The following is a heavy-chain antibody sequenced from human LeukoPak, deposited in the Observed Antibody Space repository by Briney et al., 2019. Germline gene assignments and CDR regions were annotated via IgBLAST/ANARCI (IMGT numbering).Heavy chain of an antibody. J-gene: IGHJ4*02. CDR3: ARGRIQLWIDY. CDR1: GVSISSSNSY. Sequence: SETLSLTCTVSGVSISSSNSYWGWIRQPPGKGLEWIGSIYYSGSTYYNPSLKSRVTISLHTSKNQFSLKLSSVTAADTAVYYCARGRIQLWIDYWGQGTLVTVSS. D-gene: IGHD5-18*01. V-gene: IGHV4-39*01. CDR2: IYYSGST.